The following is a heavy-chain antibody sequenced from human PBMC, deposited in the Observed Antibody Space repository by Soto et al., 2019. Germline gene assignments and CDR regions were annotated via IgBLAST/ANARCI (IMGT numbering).Heavy chain of an antibody. Sequence: PSETLSLTCTVSGGSISSYYWSWIRQPPGKGLEWIGYIYYSGSTNYNPSLKSRVTITKDTSKNQVVLTMTNMDPVDTATYYCAHRPSGWYLFDYWGQGTLVTVS. J-gene: IGHJ4*02. CDR1: GGSISSYY. CDR2: IYYSGST. CDR3: AHRPSGWYLFDY. D-gene: IGHD6-19*01. V-gene: IGHV4-59*01.